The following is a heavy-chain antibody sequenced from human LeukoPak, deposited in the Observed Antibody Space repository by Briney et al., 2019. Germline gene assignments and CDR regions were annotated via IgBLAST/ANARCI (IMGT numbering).Heavy chain of an antibody. V-gene: IGHV3-7*03. CDR1: GLTHSNVW. CDR2: IRGDGSVK. CDR3: GRSVAAPADY. Sequence: PGGSLRLSCATSGLTHSNVWMSWVRQAPGKGLEWVGNIRGDGSVKFYLDSVKGRFTISRDNTNSVSLQMNNLKAEDTAVYYCGRSVAAPADYWGQGTLVIVSS. D-gene: IGHD6-6*01. J-gene: IGHJ4*02.